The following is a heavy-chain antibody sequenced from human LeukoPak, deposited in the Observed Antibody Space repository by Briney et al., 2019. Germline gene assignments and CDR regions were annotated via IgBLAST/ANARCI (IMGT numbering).Heavy chain of an antibody. V-gene: IGHV4-34*01. CDR1: GGSFSGYY. Sequence: SETLSLTCAVYGGSFSGYYWSWIRQPPGKGLEWIGEINHSGSTNYNPSLKSRVTISVDTSKNQFSLKLSSVTAADTAVYYCARHGSITIFGVVDNSDYWGQGTLVTVSS. J-gene: IGHJ4*02. CDR2: INHSGST. CDR3: ARHGSITIFGVVDNSDY. D-gene: IGHD3-3*01.